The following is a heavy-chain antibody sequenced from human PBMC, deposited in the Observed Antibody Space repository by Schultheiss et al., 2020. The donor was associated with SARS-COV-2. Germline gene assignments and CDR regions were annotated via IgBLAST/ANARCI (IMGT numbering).Heavy chain of an antibody. CDR2: ISGGGDST. CDR1: GFTFSSYG. V-gene: IGHV3-23*01. D-gene: IGHD1-26*01. Sequence: GGSLRLSCAASGFTFSSYGMHWVRQAPGKGLEWVSGISGGGDSTYYADSVKGRFTVSRDNSKNTLYLQMDSLRVEDTAVFYCAKDHGRADDYWGQGTLVTVSS. J-gene: IGHJ4*02. CDR3: AKDHGRADDY.